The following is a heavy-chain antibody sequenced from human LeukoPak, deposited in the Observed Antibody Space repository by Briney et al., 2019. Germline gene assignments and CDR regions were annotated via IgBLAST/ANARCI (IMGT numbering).Heavy chain of an antibody. Sequence: PGGSLRLSCAASGFTFSSYGMHWVRQAPGKGLEWVAVISYDGSNKYYADSVKGRFTISRDNSKNTLYLQMNSLRAEDTAVYYCAKFSAVPAANQYFQHWGQGTLVTVSS. CDR1: GFTFSSYG. J-gene: IGHJ1*01. V-gene: IGHV3-30*18. D-gene: IGHD2-2*01. CDR2: ISYDGSNK. CDR3: AKFSAVPAANQYFQH.